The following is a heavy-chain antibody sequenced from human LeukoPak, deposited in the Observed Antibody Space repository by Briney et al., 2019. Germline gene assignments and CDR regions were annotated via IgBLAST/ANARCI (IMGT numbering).Heavy chain of an antibody. Sequence: GGSLRLSCAASGFTFSSYWMSWVRQAPGKGLEWVANIKQDGSEKYYVDSVKGRLTISRDNAKNSLYLQMNSLRAEDTAVYYCARGPVSYQLLGPGAFDIWGQGTMVTVSS. J-gene: IGHJ3*02. CDR1: GFTFSSYW. D-gene: IGHD2-2*01. CDR3: ARGPVSYQLLGPGAFDI. CDR2: IKQDGSEK. V-gene: IGHV3-7*01.